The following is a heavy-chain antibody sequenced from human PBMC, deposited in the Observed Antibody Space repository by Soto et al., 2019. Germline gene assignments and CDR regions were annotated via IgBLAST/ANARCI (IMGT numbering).Heavy chain of an antibody. Sequence: SETLSLTCTVSGGSISSSSYYWGWIRQPPGKGLEWIGSIYYSGSTYYNPSLKSRVTISVDTSKNQFSLKLSSVTAADTAVYYCARHGTRENFDYWGQGTLVTVSS. CDR1: GGSISSSSYY. V-gene: IGHV4-39*01. D-gene: IGHD1-26*01. CDR3: ARHGTRENFDY. J-gene: IGHJ4*02. CDR2: IYYSGST.